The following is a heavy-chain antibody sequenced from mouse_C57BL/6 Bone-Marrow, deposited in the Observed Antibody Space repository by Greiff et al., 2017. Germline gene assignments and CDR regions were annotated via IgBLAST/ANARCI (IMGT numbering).Heavy chain of an antibody. V-gene: IGHV5-12*01. J-gene: IGHJ2*01. CDR2: ISNGGGST. D-gene: IGHD2-4*01. Sequence: EVKLVESGGGLVQPGGSLKLSCAASGFTFSDYYMYWVRQTPEKRLEWVAYISNGGGSTYYPDTVKGRFTISRDNAKNALYLQRSRLKSEDTAMYYCARDYGGIPLFDYWGQGTTLTVSS. CDR1: GFTFSDYY. CDR3: ARDYGGIPLFDY.